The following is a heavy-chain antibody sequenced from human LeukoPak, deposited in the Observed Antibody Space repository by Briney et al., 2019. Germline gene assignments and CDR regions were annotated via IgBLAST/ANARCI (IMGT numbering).Heavy chain of an antibody. Sequence: MPGGSLRLSCAASGFTFSDYYMSWIRQAPGKGLEWVSYISSSGSTIYYADSVKGRFTISRDNAKNSLYLQMNSLRAEDTAVYYCARRYSGYYYYGMDVWGQGTTVTVSS. CDR2: ISSSGSTI. J-gene: IGHJ6*02. D-gene: IGHD5-12*01. V-gene: IGHV3-11*01. CDR3: ARRYSGYYYYGMDV. CDR1: GFTFSDYY.